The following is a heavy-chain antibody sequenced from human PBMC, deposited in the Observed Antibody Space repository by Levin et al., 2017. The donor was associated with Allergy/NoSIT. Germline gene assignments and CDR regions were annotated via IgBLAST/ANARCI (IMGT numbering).Heavy chain of an antibody. Sequence: ETLSLTCAASGITFSNAWMSWARQAPGKGLEWVGRIKNKADGATTEYAAPVKGRFTISRDDSKNTLYLQMNSLKTEDTAVYFCTTYSSSWYYFDYWGQGTLVTVSS. CDR1: GITFSNAW. V-gene: IGHV3-15*01. CDR2: IKNKADGATT. D-gene: IGHD6-13*01. CDR3: TTYSSSWYYFDY. J-gene: IGHJ4*02.